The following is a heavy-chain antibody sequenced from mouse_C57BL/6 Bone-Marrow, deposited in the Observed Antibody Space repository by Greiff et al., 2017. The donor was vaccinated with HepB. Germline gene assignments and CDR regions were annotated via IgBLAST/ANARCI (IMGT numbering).Heavy chain of an antibody. CDR1: GFTFSDYY. Sequence: EVMLVESEGGLVQPGSSMKLSCTASGFTFSDYYMAWVRQVPEKGLEWVANINYDGSSTYYLDSLKSRFIISRDNAKNILYLQMSSLKSEETATYYCARGRTWFAYWGQGTLVTVSA. CDR2: INYDGSST. V-gene: IGHV5-16*01. J-gene: IGHJ3*01. CDR3: ARGRTWFAY.